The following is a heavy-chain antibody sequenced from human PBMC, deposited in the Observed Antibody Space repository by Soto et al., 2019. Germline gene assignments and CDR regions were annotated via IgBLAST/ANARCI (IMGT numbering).Heavy chain of an antibody. Sequence: QVQLQESGPGLVRPSETLSLTCTVSGGSISRYFWSWTRQSPGKGLEWIGYIFYTGSTTYNPSLKSRVTISIDTSKNQFSLKLSSLTAADTAVYYCAHFSDLEWFDPWGQGTLVTVSS. D-gene: IGHD2-21*01. V-gene: IGHV4-59*01. J-gene: IGHJ5*02. CDR2: IFYTGST. CDR3: AHFSDLEWFDP. CDR1: GGSISRYF.